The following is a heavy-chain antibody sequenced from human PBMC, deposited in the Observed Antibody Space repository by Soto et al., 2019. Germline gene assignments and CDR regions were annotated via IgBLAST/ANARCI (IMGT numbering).Heavy chain of an antibody. D-gene: IGHD6-19*01. CDR3: ARHDAYSSSDF. J-gene: IGHJ4*02. CDR1: GYSFSNSC. CDR2: IYPGDSDS. V-gene: IGHV5-51*01. Sequence: GESLKISCKGSGYSFSNSCIAWVRQMPGKGLEWMGIIYPGDSDSRYSPSFQGQVSISADKSINTAYLQWSSLKASDTAMYYCARHDAYSSSDFWGQGTLVTVSS.